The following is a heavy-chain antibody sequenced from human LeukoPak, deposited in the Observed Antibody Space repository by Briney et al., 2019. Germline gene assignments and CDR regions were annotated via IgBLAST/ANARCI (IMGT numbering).Heavy chain of an antibody. CDR3: ARDPRQYDSSGYYYED. J-gene: IGHJ4*02. CDR1: GGTFSSYA. D-gene: IGHD3-22*01. V-gene: IGHV1-69*01. Sequence: GSSVKVSCKASGGTFSSYAISWVRQAPGQGLEWMGGIIPIFGTANYAQKFQGRVTITADESTSTAYMELSSLRSKDTAVYYCARDPRQYDSSGYYYEDWGQGTLVTVSS. CDR2: IIPIFGTA.